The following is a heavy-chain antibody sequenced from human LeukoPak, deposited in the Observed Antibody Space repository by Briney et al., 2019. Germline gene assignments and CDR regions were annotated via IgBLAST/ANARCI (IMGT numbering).Heavy chain of an antibody. J-gene: IGHJ6*03. CDR3: ARVRSGWYYYYYYMDV. Sequence: GGSLRLSCAASGFTFSSYGMSWVRQAPGKGLEWVSGINWNGGSTGYADSVKGRFTISRDNAKNSLYLQMNSLRAEDTALYYCARVRSGWYYYYYYMDVWGKGTTVTVSS. CDR1: GFTFSSYG. D-gene: IGHD6-19*01. CDR2: INWNGGST. V-gene: IGHV3-20*04.